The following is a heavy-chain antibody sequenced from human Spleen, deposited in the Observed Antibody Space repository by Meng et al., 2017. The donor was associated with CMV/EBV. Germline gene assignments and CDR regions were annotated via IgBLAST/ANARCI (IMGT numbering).Heavy chain of an antibody. V-gene: IGHV1-18*01. CDR2: ISAYNVNT. J-gene: IGHJ6*02. CDR3: ARDGHTTIRYGMDV. CDR1: GYTFSSYG. D-gene: IGHD5-24*01. Sequence: ASVKVSCKASGYTFSSYGISWVRQAPGQGLECMGWISAYNVNTKYAQKFQGRVTMTIETSTSTAYMELRSLRSDDTAVYYCARDGHTTIRYGMDVWGQGTTVTVSS.